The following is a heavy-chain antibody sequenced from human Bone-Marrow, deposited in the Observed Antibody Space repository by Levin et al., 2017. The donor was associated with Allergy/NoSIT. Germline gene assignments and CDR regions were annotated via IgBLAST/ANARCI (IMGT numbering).Heavy chain of an antibody. D-gene: IGHD3-3*01. CDR1: GFVFDTYG. CDR3: AGDLTMYGEVTYGMDG. Sequence: GGSLRLSCGGSGFVFDTYGIHWVRQAPGKGLEWVAVISYDGKTKYYADSVNGRFTISRDDSKNTAYLQMNSLRPDDTAVYHCAGDLTMYGEVTYGMDGWGQGTTVTVSS. CDR2: ISYDGKTK. J-gene: IGHJ6*02. V-gene: IGHV3-30*03.